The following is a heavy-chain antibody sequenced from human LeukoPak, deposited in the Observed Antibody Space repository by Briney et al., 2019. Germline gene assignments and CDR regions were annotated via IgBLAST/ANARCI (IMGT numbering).Heavy chain of an antibody. Sequence: GGSLRLSCAASGFTLKSHVINWVRQAPGKGLEWVAYISSSGTITYYADSLKGRFTISRDNANNSVYLQMNSLRDEDTAVYYCARERIDYSDYGLYYGMDVWGQGTTVTVSS. CDR1: GFTLKSHV. CDR3: ARERIDYSDYGLYYGMDV. D-gene: IGHD4-17*01. V-gene: IGHV3-48*03. J-gene: IGHJ6*02. CDR2: ISSSGTIT.